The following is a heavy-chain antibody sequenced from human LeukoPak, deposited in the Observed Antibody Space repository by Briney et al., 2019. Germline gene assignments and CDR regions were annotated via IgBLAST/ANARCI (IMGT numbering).Heavy chain of an antibody. CDR3: AKGLRGRVRGVD. V-gene: IGHV1-8*01. Sequence: APVKVSCEASGYTFTTYDINWVRQAPGQGLEWMGWMNPNSGSTGYAQKFQGRVTMTRDTSIRTAYMELSSLTSEDTAIYYCAKGLRGRVRGVDWGQGTLVTVSS. CDR1: GYTFTTYD. CDR2: MNPNSGST. J-gene: IGHJ4*02. D-gene: IGHD3-10*01.